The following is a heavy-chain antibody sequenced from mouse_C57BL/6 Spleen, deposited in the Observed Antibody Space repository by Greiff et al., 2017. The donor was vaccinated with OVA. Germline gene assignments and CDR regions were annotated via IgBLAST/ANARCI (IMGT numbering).Heavy chain of an antibody. D-gene: IGHD4-1*01. Sequence: EVQLQESGPELVKPGASVKISCKASGYSFTGYYMNWVKQSPEKSLEWIGEINPSTGGTTYNQKFKAKATLTVDKSSSTAYMQLKSLTSEDSAVDYCAKGQETGFYWYFDVWGTGTTVTVSS. J-gene: IGHJ1*03. CDR2: INPSTGGT. CDR1: GYSFTGYY. CDR3: AKGQETGFYWYFDV. V-gene: IGHV1-42*01.